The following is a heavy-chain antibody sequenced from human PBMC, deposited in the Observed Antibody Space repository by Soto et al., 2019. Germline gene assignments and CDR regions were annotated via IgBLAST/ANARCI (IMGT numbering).Heavy chain of an antibody. J-gene: IGHJ4*02. Sequence: SETLSLTCTVSGGSMSSYYWSWIRQPPGKGLEWIGYIYYSGSTNYNPSLKGRVTISVDTSKNQFSLNLNSVIAADTAVYYCARDHPASSWFDYWGQGSLVTVSS. CDR2: IYYSGST. CDR3: ARDHPASSWFDY. V-gene: IGHV4-59*01. CDR1: GGSMSSYY. D-gene: IGHD6-13*01.